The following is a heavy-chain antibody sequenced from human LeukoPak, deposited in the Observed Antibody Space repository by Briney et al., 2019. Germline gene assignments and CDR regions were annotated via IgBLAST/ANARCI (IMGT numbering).Heavy chain of an antibody. CDR2: IYYSGST. J-gene: IGHJ5*02. CDR3: ATSSHLADSNWFDP. Sequence: SETLSLTCTVSGGSISSGGYYWSWIRQRPGKGLEWIGYIYYSGSTYYNPSLKSRVTISVDTSKNQFSLKLSSVTAADTAVYYCATSSHLADSNWFDPWGQGTLVTVSS. CDR1: GGSISSGGYY. V-gene: IGHV4-31*03. D-gene: IGHD6-13*01.